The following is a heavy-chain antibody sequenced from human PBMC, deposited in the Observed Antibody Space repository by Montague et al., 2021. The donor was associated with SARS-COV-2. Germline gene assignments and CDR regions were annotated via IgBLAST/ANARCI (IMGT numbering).Heavy chain of an antibody. J-gene: IGHJ4*02. CDR1: GFSLSTSGVG. CDR2: XYWXDDK. CDR3: AHRRPLWGYFDY. V-gene: IGHV2-5*02. D-gene: IGHD7-27*01. Sequence: PALVTPTQTLTPTCTFSGFSLSTSGVGVGWIRQPPGKALEWLALXYWXDDKRYSPSLKSRLTITKDTSKNQVVLTMTNMDPVDTATYYCAHRRPLWGYFDYWGQGTLVTVSS.